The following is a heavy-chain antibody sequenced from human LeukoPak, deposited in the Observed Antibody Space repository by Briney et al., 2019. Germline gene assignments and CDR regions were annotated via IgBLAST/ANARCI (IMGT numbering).Heavy chain of an antibody. V-gene: IGHV3-30*02. J-gene: IGHJ4*02. D-gene: IGHD1-26*01. CDR2: IRYDGSIK. Sequence: GGSLRLSCAASGFALRSYGMHWVRQAPGKGLEWVAFIRYDGSIKSYADFVKGRFTISRDDSKNTLYLQMNSLGAEDTAVFSCARDRSGTYYFDYWGQGTLVTVSS. CDR3: ARDRSGTYYFDY. CDR1: GFALRSYG.